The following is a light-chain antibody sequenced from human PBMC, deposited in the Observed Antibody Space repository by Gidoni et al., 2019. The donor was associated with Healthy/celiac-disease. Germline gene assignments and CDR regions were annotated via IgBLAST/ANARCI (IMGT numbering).Light chain of an antibody. CDR1: KLGDKY. J-gene: IGLJ2*01. Sequence: SYELTQPPSVSVSPGQTASITCSGDKLGDKYACWYQQKPGQSPVLVIYQDSNLPSGIPERFSGSNSGNTATLTISGTQAMDEADYYFQAWDISTVVFGGGTKLTVL. CDR2: QDS. V-gene: IGLV3-1*01. CDR3: QAWDISTVV.